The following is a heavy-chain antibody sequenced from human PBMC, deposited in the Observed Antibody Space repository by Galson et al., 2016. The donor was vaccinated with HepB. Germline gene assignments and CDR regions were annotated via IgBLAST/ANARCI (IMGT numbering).Heavy chain of an antibody. CDR3: AKGAGPGKVDWFDP. V-gene: IGHV3-23*01. D-gene: IGHD6-13*01. CDR2: IIGDGSRT. CDR1: GFTFSTYW. Sequence: SLRLSCAASGFTFSTYWMTWVRQAPGKGLEWVSTIIGDGSRTYIADSVKGRFGITSDNSKHTLYLQMNSLRADDTAVYYCAKGAGPGKVDWFDPWGQGTLVTVAS. J-gene: IGHJ5*02.